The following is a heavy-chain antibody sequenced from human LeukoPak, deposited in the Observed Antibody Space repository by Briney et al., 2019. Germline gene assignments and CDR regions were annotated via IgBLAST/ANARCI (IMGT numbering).Heavy chain of an antibody. Sequence: PGGSLRLSCAASGFTFSSYGMHWVRQAPGKGLEWVAVIWYSGSNKYYADSVKGRFTISRDNSKNTLYLQMNSLRAEDTAIYYCARGTGAAVAGAFDYWGQGTLVTVSS. J-gene: IGHJ4*02. V-gene: IGHV3-33*01. D-gene: IGHD6-19*01. CDR3: ARGTGAAVAGAFDY. CDR2: IWYSGSNK. CDR1: GFTFSSYG.